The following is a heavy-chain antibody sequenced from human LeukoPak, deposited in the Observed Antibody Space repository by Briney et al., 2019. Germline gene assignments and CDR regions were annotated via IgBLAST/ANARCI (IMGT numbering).Heavy chain of an antibody. J-gene: IGHJ4*02. Sequence: GGSLRLSCAASGFTFSSYAMSWVRQAPGKGLEWVSGISDTGGRTNYADSVKGRFTISRDNPKNTLYLQMNSLRAEDTAVYFCAKRAVVIRVILVGFHKEAYYFDSWGQGALVTVSS. CDR1: GFTFSSYA. CDR3: AKRAVVIRVILVGFHKEAYYFDS. V-gene: IGHV3-23*01. CDR2: ISDTGGRT. D-gene: IGHD3-22*01.